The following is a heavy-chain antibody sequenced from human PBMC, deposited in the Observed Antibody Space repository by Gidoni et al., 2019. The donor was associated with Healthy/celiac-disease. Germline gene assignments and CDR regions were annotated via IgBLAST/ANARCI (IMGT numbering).Heavy chain of an antibody. J-gene: IGHJ2*01. D-gene: IGHD6-6*01. V-gene: IGHV3-48*03. CDR1: GFPFSSYE. CDR3: ARDPPYSSPSFDL. CDR2: ISSRGSTI. Sequence: EVQLVESGGGLVQPGGSLRLPCAASGFPFSSYEMNWVRQAPGKGLEWVSYISSRGSTIYYADSVKGRFTISRDNAKNSLYLQMNSLRAEDTAVYYCARDPPYSSPSFDLWGRGTLVTVSS.